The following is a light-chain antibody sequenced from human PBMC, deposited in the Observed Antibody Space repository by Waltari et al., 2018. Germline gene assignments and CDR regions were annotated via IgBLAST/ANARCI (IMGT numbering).Light chain of an antibody. Sequence: DIVMTHSPDALDASLGERATINCKSLQIVLHSYNNTNILGWYQQKTGRPTELLMYWASTRRSTVPDRFSGSGARTDFTLTISSLQAEDVAVYYCLQYYTTPRTFGQGTKVEI. CDR1: QIVLHSYNNTNI. CDR2: WAS. CDR3: LQYYTTPRT. V-gene: IGKV4-1*01. J-gene: IGKJ1*01.